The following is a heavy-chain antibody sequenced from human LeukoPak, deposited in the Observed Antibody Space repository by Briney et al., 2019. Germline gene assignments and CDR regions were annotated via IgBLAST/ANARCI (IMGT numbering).Heavy chain of an antibody. J-gene: IGHJ4*02. CDR1: GFTFSSYW. D-gene: IGHD3-22*01. CDR3: ARNYYDSSGYYVY. V-gene: IGHV3-7*01. Sequence: GGSLRLSCAASGFTFSSYWMSWVRQAPGKGLEWVANIKKDGSEKDYVDSVKGRFTISRDNAKNSVYLQMNSLRAEDTVVYYCARNYYDSSGYYVYWGQGTLVTVSS. CDR2: IKKDGSEK.